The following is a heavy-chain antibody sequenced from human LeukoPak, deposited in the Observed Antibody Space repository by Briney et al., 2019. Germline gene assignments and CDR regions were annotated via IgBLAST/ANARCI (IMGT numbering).Heavy chain of an antibody. CDR3: ARVGLSGWPNWFDP. Sequence: PSETLSLTCTVSGGSIRSYYWSWIRQPPGKGLEWIGYIYYSGSTNYNPSLKSRVTISVDTSKNQFSLKLSSVTAADTAVYYCARVGLSGWPNWFDPWGQGTLVTVSS. J-gene: IGHJ5*02. CDR1: GGSIRSYY. D-gene: IGHD6-19*01. V-gene: IGHV4-59*12. CDR2: IYYSGST.